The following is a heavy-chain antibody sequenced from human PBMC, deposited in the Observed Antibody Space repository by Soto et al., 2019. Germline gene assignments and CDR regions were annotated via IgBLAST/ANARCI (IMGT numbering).Heavy chain of an antibody. CDR1: GGSIDGYN. D-gene: IGHD5-12*01. J-gene: IGHJ6*01. CDR2: GYDNGDS. V-gene: IGHV4-59*08. Sequence: QVQLQESGPGLVKPSETLSLTCTVSGGSIDGYNCAWIRQTPGKALEWVGYGYDNGDSGYNPSLKSRVTLAMDPSKTQFSLQLRSVTAADTAVYDCVRQGIGRLHGLVDVWGRGTTVTVSS. CDR3: VRQGIGRLHGLVDV.